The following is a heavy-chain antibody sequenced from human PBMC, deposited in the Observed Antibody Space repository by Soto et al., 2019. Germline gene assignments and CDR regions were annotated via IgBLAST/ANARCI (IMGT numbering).Heavy chain of an antibody. CDR3: ARARSIYSSSWYFDY. CDR1: GYTFTGYY. Sequence: ASVKVSCKASGYTFTGYYMYWVRQAPGQGLEWMGWINPNSGGTNYAQKFQGWVTMTRDTSISTAYMELSRLRSDDTAVYYCARARSIYSSSWYFDYWGQGTLVTVSS. D-gene: IGHD6-13*01. V-gene: IGHV1-2*04. J-gene: IGHJ4*02. CDR2: INPNSGGT.